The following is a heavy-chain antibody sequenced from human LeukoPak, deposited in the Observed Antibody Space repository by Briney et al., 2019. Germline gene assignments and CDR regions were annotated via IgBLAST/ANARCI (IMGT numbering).Heavy chain of an antibody. CDR3: ARETGSMVPGVYRVLDY. V-gene: IGHV4-31*03. Sequence: ASETLSLTCTVSAGSISRGGYYWSWIRQHPGKGLEGIGYIYYSGSTYYNPSLKTRVTISVDTSKNQFSLKLSSVTAADTAVYSCARETGSMVPGVYRVLDYWGQGTLVTVSS. J-gene: IGHJ4*02. CDR2: IYYSGST. D-gene: IGHD3-10*01. CDR1: AGSISRGGYY.